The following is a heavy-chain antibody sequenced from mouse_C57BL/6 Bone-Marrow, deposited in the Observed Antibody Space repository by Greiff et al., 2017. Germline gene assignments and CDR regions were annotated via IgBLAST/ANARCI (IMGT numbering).Heavy chain of an antibody. J-gene: IGHJ3*01. CDR3: ARHEDRDSSGYWFAY. V-gene: IGHV1-62-2*01. CDR2: FYPGSGSI. D-gene: IGHD3-2*02. CDR1: GYTFTEYT. Sequence: VQRVESGAELVKPGASVKLSCKASGYTFTEYTIHWVKQRSGQGLEWIGWFYPGSGSIKYNEKFKDKATLTADKSSSTVYMELSRLTSEDSAVYFCARHEDRDSSGYWFAYWGQGTLVTVSA.